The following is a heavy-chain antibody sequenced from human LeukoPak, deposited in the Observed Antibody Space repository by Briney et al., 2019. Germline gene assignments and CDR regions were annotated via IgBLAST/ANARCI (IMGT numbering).Heavy chain of an antibody. D-gene: IGHD6-6*01. CDR1: GGSISSGGYY. J-gene: IGHJ5*02. CDR3: ARKYSSSPLGFDP. Sequence: SETLSLTCTVSGGSISSGGYYWSWIRQHPGKGLEWIGYIYYSGSTYYNPSLKSRVTISVDTSKNQFSLKLSSVTAADTAVYYCARKYSSSPLGFDPWGQGTLVTVS. CDR2: IYYSGST. V-gene: IGHV4-31*03.